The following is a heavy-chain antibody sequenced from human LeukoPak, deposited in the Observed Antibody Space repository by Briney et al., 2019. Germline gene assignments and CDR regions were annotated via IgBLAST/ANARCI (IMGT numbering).Heavy chain of an antibody. V-gene: IGHV4-61*02. D-gene: IGHD3-10*01. CDR2: IYTSGNT. Sequence: SQTLSLTCTVSGGSISSGSYYWSWIRRPAGKGLEWIGRIYTSGNTNYNPSLKSRVTISVDTSKNQFSLKLSSVTAADTAVYYCARDKLWFGEFDYWGQGTLVTVSS. CDR1: GGSISSGSYY. J-gene: IGHJ4*02. CDR3: ARDKLWFGEFDY.